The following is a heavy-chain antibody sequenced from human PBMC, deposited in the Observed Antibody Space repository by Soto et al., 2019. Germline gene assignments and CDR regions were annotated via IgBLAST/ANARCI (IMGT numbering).Heavy chain of an antibody. CDR2: IKQDGSEK. Sequence: GGSLRLSCAASGFTFSSYWMSWVRQAPGKGLEWVANIKQDGSEKYYVDSVKGRFTISRDNAKNSLYLQMNSLRAEDTAVYYCARVLGYSSSWYDYWGQGTLVTVSS. CDR1: GFTFSSYW. V-gene: IGHV3-7*05. J-gene: IGHJ4*02. D-gene: IGHD6-13*01. CDR3: ARVLGYSSSWYDY.